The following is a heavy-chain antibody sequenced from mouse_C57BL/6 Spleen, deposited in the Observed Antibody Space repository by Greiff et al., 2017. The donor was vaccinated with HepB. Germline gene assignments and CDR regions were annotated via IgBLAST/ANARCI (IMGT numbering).Heavy chain of an antibody. CDR1: GFTFSDAW. V-gene: IGHV6-6*01. Sequence: EVKLEESGGGLVQPGGSMKLSCAASGFTFSDAWMDWVRQSPEKGLEWVAEIRNKANNHATYYAESVKGRFTISRDDSKSSVYLQMNSLRAEDTGIYYCTRRDGYYDGYYFDYWGQGTTLTVSS. D-gene: IGHD2-3*01. J-gene: IGHJ2*01. CDR3: TRRDGYYDGYYFDY. CDR2: IRNKANNHAT.